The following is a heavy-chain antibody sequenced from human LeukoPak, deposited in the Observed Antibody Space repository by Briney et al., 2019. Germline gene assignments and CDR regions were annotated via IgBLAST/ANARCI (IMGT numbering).Heavy chain of an antibody. V-gene: IGHV3-21*01. Sequence: GGSLRLSCAASGFTFSSYTMNWVRQAPGKGLEWVSSITSSSSYIYYADSVKGRFTISRDNAKNSLYLQMNSLRAEDTAVYYCARGSTYYYGSRSPSLYYYMDVWGKGTTVTISS. D-gene: IGHD3-10*01. CDR1: GFTFSSYT. CDR2: ITSSSSYI. J-gene: IGHJ6*03. CDR3: ARGSTYYYGSRSPSLYYYMDV.